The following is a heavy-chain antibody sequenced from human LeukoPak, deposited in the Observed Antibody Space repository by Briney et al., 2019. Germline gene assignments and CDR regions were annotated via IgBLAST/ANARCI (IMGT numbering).Heavy chain of an antibody. CDR3: ARGNVLLWFGEAPDAFDI. J-gene: IGHJ3*02. CDR2: IIPIFGTA. V-gene: IGHV1-69*06. D-gene: IGHD3-10*01. Sequence: ASVQVSCKASGGTFSSYAISWVRQAPGQGLEWMGGIIPIFGTANYAQKSQGRVTMTEDTSTDTAYMELSSLRSEDTAVYYCARGNVLLWFGEAPDAFDIWGQGTLVTVSS. CDR1: GGTFSSYA.